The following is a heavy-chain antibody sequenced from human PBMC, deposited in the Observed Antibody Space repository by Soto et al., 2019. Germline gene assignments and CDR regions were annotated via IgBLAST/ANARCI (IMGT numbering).Heavy chain of an antibody. CDR3: ARKLNPFYAREPMDV. D-gene: IGHD1-26*01. J-gene: IGHJ6*03. V-gene: IGHV3-48*01. Sequence: GGSLRLSCAASGFTFSSYSMNWVRQAPGKGLEWVSYISSSSSTIYYADSVKGRFTISRDNAKNSLYLQINSMRAEDTAVYYCARKLNPFYAREPMDVWGKGTTVTVSS. CDR2: ISSSSSTI. CDR1: GFTFSSYS.